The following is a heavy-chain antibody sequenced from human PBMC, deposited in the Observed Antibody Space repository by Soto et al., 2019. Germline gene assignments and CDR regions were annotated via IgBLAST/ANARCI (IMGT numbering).Heavy chain of an antibody. CDR3: ARQGYSSGWHDGPYCYYYYGMDV. CDR2: IYYSGST. V-gene: IGHV4-59*01. D-gene: IGHD6-19*01. J-gene: IGHJ6*02. Sequence: SETLSLTCTVSGGSISSYYWSWIRQPPGKGLEWIGYIYYSGSTNYNPSRKSRVPISVDTPKNQFSLKSISVTATDTAVYYCARQGYSSGWHDGPYCYYYYGMDVWGQGTTVTVSS. CDR1: GGSISSYY.